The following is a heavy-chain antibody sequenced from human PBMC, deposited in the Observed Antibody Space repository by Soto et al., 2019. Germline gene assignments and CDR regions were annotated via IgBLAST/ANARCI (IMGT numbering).Heavy chain of an antibody. Sequence: GGSLRLSCAASGFTFSSYGMHWVRQAPGKGLEWVAVISYDGSNKYYADSVKGRFTISRDNSKNTLYLQMNSLRAEDTAVYYCAKDLYSSGWYSYYYYYGMDVWGQGTTVTVSS. D-gene: IGHD6-19*01. J-gene: IGHJ6*02. CDR3: AKDLYSSGWYSYYYYYGMDV. CDR1: GFTFSSYG. CDR2: ISYDGSNK. V-gene: IGHV3-30*18.